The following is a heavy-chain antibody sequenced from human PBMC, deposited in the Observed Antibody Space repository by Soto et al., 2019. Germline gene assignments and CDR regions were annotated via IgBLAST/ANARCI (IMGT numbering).Heavy chain of an antibody. CDR1: GFTVSSNY. CDR2: IYSGGST. J-gene: IGHJ6*02. V-gene: IGHV3-66*01. D-gene: IGHD3-10*01. Sequence: GGSLRLSCAASGFTVSSNYMSWVRQAPGKGLEWVSVIYSGGSTYYADSVKGRFTISRDNSKNTLYLQMNSLRAEDTAVYYCAREPELLWFGELLPYGMDVWGQGTTVTVSS. CDR3: AREPELLWFGELLPYGMDV.